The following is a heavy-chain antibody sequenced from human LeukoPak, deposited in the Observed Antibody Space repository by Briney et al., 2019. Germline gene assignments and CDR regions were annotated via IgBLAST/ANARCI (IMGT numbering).Heavy chain of an antibody. CDR3: ARDLGSGSYYNDALDI. CDR1: GFTFSSYS. V-gene: IGHV3-21*01. J-gene: IGHJ3*02. D-gene: IGHD3-10*01. Sequence: GGSLRLSGAASGFTFSSYSMNWGRQAPGKGLEWVSSISSSSSYIYYADSVKGRFTISRDNAKNSLYLQMNSLRAEDTAVYYCARDLGSGSYYNDALDIWGQGTMVTVSS. CDR2: ISSSSSYI.